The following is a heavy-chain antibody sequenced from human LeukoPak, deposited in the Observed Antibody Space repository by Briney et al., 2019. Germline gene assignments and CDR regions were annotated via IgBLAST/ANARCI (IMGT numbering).Heavy chain of an antibody. CDR2: FDPEDGET. V-gene: IGHV1-24*01. Sequence: GASVKVSCKVSGYTLTELSMHWVRQAPGEGLEWMGGFDPEDGETIYAQKFQGRVTMTEDTSTDTAYMELSSLRSEDTAVYYCATDGIVVVPAAMWYYGMGVWGQGTTVTVSS. CDR1: GYTLTELS. J-gene: IGHJ6*02. CDR3: ATDGIVVVPAAMWYYGMGV. D-gene: IGHD2-2*01.